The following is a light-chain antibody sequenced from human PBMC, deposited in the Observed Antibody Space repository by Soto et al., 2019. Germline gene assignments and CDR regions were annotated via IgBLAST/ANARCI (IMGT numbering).Light chain of an antibody. J-gene: IGLJ1*01. CDR2: EVN. CDR3: NSYTSSTTYV. Sequence: QSVLTQPPSASGSPGQSVTISCTGTSSDVGGYNYVSWYQQHPGKAPKLMIYEVNNRPSGVSNRFSGSKSGNTASLTISGLQAEDEADYYCNSYTSSTTYVFGTGTKVTVL. V-gene: IGLV2-14*01. CDR1: SSDVGGYNY.